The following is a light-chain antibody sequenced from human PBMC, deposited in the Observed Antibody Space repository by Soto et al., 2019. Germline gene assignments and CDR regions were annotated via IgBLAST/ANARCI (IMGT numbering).Light chain of an antibody. CDR1: QSVSNY. Sequence: ETLLTQSPGTLSLSPGERATLSCRASQSVSNYLAWLQQKPGQAPRLLIFDTTNRAPGTPARFSGSGSVTDFTLTISSLEPEDFAVYDCQQRRNLPYTFGQGTKLEIK. CDR2: DTT. V-gene: IGKV3-11*01. CDR3: QQRRNLPYT. J-gene: IGKJ2*01.